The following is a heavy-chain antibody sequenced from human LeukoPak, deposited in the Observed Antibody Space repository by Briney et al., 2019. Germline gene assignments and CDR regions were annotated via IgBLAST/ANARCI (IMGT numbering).Heavy chain of an antibody. CDR1: GGSISSGDYY. Sequence: PSQTLSLTCTVSGGSISSGDYYWRWIRQPPGTGLEWVGYIDYSGSTYYNPSLKSRVTISVDTSKHQFSLKLSSVTAADTAVYYCARYTVVPVFDYWGQGTLVTVSS. V-gene: IGHV4-30-4*08. CDR3: ARYTVVPVFDY. J-gene: IGHJ4*02. CDR2: IDYSGST. D-gene: IGHD2-2*01.